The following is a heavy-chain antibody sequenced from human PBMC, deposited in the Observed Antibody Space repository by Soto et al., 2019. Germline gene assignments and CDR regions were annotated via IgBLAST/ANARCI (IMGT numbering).Heavy chain of an antibody. CDR1: GASISSSY. V-gene: IGHV4-59*01. J-gene: IGHJ6*03. Sequence: QAQLQESGTGLVKPSETLSLTCTVPGASISSSYWNWIRQAPGKGLEWIVYIDDTGSTNYNPSLKSRVTLSVDPSNNQYSLKLSSVTAADTAVYYCARGVLEWLLRDSYYYYMDVWGKGTTVTVSS. CDR2: IDDTGST. CDR3: ARGVLEWLLRDSYYYYMDV. D-gene: IGHD3-3*01.